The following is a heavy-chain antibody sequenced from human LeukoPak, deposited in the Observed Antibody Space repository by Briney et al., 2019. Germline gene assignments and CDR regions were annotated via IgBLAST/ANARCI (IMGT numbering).Heavy chain of an antibody. CDR2: INHSGST. V-gene: IGHV4-34*01. D-gene: IGHD3-22*01. J-gene: IGHJ4*02. Sequence: PSETLSLTCAVYGGSFSGYYWSWIRQPPGKGLEWIGEINHSGSTNYNPSLKSRVTISVDTSKNQFSLKLSSVTAADTAVYYCARAAPSPDSLFDYWGQGTLVTVSS. CDR1: GGSFSGYY. CDR3: ARAAPSPDSLFDY.